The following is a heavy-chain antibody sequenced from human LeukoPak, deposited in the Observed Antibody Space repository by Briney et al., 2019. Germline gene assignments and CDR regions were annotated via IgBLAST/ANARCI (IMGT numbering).Heavy chain of an antibody. CDR3: VRHGYTASHFFLGY. CDR1: TASINSYY. V-gene: IGHV4-4*07. Sequence: SETLSLTCTVSTASINSYYWGWVRQPAGRGLEWIGRIYTTGMTQYDPSLQSRVTMSVDTSQKQFSLNLRSVTAADTAIYFCVRHGYTASHFFLGYWSQGALVTVSS. J-gene: IGHJ4*02. D-gene: IGHD5-24*01. CDR2: IYTTGMT.